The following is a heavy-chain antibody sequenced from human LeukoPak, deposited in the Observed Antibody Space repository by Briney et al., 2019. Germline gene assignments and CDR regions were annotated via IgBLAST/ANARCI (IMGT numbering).Heavy chain of an antibody. D-gene: IGHD3-22*01. CDR3: ARDMYYYDSSGYLAYYY. J-gene: IGHJ4*02. CDR1: GYTFTSYG. V-gene: IGHV1-18*01. Sequence: RASVKVSCKASGYTFTSYGISWVRQAPGQGLEWMGWISAYNGNTNYAQKLQGRVTMTTDTSTNTAYMELRSLRSDDTAVYYCARDMYYYDSSGYLAYYYWGQGTLVTVSS. CDR2: ISAYNGNT.